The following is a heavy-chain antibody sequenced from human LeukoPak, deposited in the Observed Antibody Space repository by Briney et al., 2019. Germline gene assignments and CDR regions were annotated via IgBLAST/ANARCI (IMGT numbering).Heavy chain of an antibody. CDR3: ARSLGYSYINDY. CDR2: ISGSGGST. Sequence: PGGSLRLSCAASGFTFSSYGMNWVRQAPGKGLEWVSAISGSGGSTYYADSVKGRFTISRDNSKNTLYLQMNSLRAEDTALYYCARSLGYSYINDYWGQGTLVTVSS. D-gene: IGHD5-18*01. V-gene: IGHV3-23*01. J-gene: IGHJ4*02. CDR1: GFTFSSYG.